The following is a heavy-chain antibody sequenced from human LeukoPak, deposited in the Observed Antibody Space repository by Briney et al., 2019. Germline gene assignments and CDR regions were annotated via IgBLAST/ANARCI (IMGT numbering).Heavy chain of an antibody. D-gene: IGHD3-10*01. CDR3: AKSFGSGSYDY. V-gene: IGHV3-30*18. CDR2: ISYDGSNT. J-gene: IGHJ4*02. Sequence: PGGSLRLSCAASGFTFSSYDMRWVRQAPGKGLEWVAVISYDGSNTNYVDSVKGRFTISRDNSKNTLYLQMNSLRAEDTAVYYCAKSFGSGSYDYWGQGTLVTVPS. CDR1: GFTFSSYD.